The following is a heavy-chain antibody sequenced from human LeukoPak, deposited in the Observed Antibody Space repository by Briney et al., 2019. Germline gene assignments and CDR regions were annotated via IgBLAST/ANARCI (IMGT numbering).Heavy chain of an antibody. V-gene: IGHV4-31*03. CDR3: ARAGMVRGVPLYYYGMDV. D-gene: IGHD3-10*01. CDR2: IYYSGRT. CDR1: GGSISSGGYY. Sequence: SQTLSLTCTVSGGSISSGGYYWSWLRQHPGKGLEWIGYIYYSGRTYYHPSHKSRVTISVDTSKNQFSLKLSSVTVADTAVYYCARAGMVRGVPLYYYGMDVWGKGTTVTVSS. J-gene: IGHJ6*04.